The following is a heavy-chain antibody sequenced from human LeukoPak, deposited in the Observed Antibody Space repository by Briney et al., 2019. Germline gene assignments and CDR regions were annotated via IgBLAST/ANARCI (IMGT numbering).Heavy chain of an antibody. V-gene: IGHV4-4*07. CDR1: GDSISNYH. Sequence: SETPSLTCTVSGDSISNYHWSWIRQPAGKGLEWIGQIHTSGSTNYNPPLKSRVTMSIDTPENQFSLTIRSVTAADTAVYYCARRGISSGWSFDYWGQGTLVTVSS. CDR2: IHTSGST. CDR3: ARRGISSGWSFDY. D-gene: IGHD6-19*01. J-gene: IGHJ4*02.